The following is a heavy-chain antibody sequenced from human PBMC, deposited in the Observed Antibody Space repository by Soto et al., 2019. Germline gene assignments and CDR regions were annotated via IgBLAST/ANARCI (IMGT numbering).Heavy chain of an antibody. D-gene: IGHD3-16*01. J-gene: IGHJ4*02. CDR3: ARLGAYSRAFDY. CDR1: GGSISSGDYY. V-gene: IGHV4-30-4*01. Sequence: TLSLTCTVSGGSISSGDYYWSWIRQPPGKDLEWIGYIYYSGTTYYNPSLKSRVTISVDTSKNQFSLKLSSVTAADTAVYYCARLGAYSRAFDYWGQGTLVTVSS. CDR2: IYYSGTT.